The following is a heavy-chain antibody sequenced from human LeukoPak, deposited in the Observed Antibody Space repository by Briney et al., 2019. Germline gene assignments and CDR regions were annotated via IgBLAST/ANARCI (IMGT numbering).Heavy chain of an antibody. V-gene: IGHV1-2*02. J-gene: IGHJ4*02. D-gene: IGHD6-19*01. Sequence: GASVKVSCKASGHTFTGYYMHWVRQAPGQGLEWLGWINPNSGVTNYAQKFQGRITMTRDTFITTVYMELSSLTSDDTAVYYCGSGQWLVGVFYWGQGTLVTVSS. CDR1: GHTFTGYY. CDR3: GSGQWLVGVFY. CDR2: INPNSGVT.